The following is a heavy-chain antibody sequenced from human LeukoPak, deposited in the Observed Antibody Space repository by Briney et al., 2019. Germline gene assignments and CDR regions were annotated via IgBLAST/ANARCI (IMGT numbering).Heavy chain of an antibody. Sequence: ASVKVSCKASGYTFTGYYIHWVRQAPGQGLEWMGCINPNSGDTHYAQKFQGRVTMTRDTSISTAYMELSRLRSDDTGVYYCARLPRGVVVADAFDIWGQGTMVTVSS. CDR2: INPNSGDT. D-gene: IGHD3-22*01. J-gene: IGHJ3*02. V-gene: IGHV1-2*02. CDR1: GYTFTGYY. CDR3: ARLPRGVVVADAFDI.